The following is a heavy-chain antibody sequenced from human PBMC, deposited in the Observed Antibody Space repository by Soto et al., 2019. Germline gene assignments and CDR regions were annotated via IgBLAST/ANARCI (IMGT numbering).Heavy chain of an antibody. V-gene: IGHV3-23*01. CDR2: ISNNADAT. Sequence: EVHLSESGGGVTQPGGSLRLSCAAPGINFRSFAMSWVRQAPGKGLQWVASISNNADATYYADSVKGRFHISRDNSKNTVFLEMNSLRVEDTAVYYCAQLALWFGEFGRGYWGQGALVTVSS. CDR1: GINFRSFA. J-gene: IGHJ4*02. CDR3: AQLALWFGEFGRGY. D-gene: IGHD3-10*01.